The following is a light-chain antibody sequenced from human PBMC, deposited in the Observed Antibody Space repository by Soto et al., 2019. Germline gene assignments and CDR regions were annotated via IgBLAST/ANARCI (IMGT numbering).Light chain of an antibody. CDR1: QSISSY. V-gene: IGKV1-39*01. CDR3: QQSYSTLIT. Sequence: DIQMTQSPSSLSASVGDRVTITCRASQSISSYLNWYQQKPGKAPKLLIYAASSLQSGVTSRFSVSGSWTDFTLTISSLQPEAFATYYCQQSYSTLITFGQGTRMEIK. CDR2: AAS. J-gene: IGKJ5*01.